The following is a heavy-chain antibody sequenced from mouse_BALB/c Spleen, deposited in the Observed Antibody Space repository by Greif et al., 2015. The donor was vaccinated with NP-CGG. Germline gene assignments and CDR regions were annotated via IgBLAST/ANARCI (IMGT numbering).Heavy chain of an antibody. Sequence: EVQGVESGGGLVKPGGSLKLSCAASGFTFSSYTMSWVRQTPEKRLEWVATISSGGSCTYYPDSVKGRFTISRDNAKNTLYLQMSSLKSEDTAMYYCTRDVDGNYLDYWGQGTTLTVSS. D-gene: IGHD2-3*01. CDR2: ISSGGSCT. J-gene: IGHJ2*01. CDR1: GFTFSSYT. CDR3: TRDVDGNYLDY. V-gene: IGHV5-6-4*01.